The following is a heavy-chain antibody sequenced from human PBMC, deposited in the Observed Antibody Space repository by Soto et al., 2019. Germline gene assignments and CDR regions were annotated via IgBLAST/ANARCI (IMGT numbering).Heavy chain of an antibody. CDR3: ARDRLGDLGYCSGGSCYSLVFSGYYFDY. J-gene: IGHJ4*02. V-gene: IGHV3-21*01. D-gene: IGHD2-15*01. CDR1: GFTFRSYS. Sequence: LSLTCAASGFTFRSYSMNWVRQAPGKGLEWVSSISSSSSYIYYADSVKGRFTISRDNAKNSLYLQMNSLRAEDTAVYYCARDRLGDLGYCSGGSCYSLVFSGYYFDYWGQGTLVTVSS. CDR2: ISSSSSYI.